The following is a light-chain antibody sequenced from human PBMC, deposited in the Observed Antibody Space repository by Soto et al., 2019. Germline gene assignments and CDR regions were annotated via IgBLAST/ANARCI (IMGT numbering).Light chain of an antibody. CDR3: SSYARSSTYV. CDR1: RSDVGSYNL. V-gene: IGLV2-23*01. J-gene: IGLJ1*01. Sequence: QSALTQPASVSGSPGQSITISCTGTRSDVGSYNLVSWYQHHPGKAPKVIIYEDYKRPSGVSNRFSGSKSGNTASLTISGLHAEDDADYSCSSYARSSTYVFGTGTKLTVL. CDR2: EDY.